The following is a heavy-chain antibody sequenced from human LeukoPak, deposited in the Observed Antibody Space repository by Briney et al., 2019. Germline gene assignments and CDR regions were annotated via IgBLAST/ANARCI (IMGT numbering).Heavy chain of an antibody. CDR3: ARGGDSSGYYYEGDYFDY. CDR2: IIPIFGTA. D-gene: IGHD3-22*01. V-gene: IGHV1-69*05. Sequence: SVKVSCKAAGGTFSSYAISWVRQAPGQGLEWMGGIIPIFGTANYAQKFQGRVTITTDESTSTAYMELSSLRSEDTAVYYCARGGDSSGYYYEGDYFDYWGQGTLVTVSS. CDR1: GGTFSSYA. J-gene: IGHJ4*02.